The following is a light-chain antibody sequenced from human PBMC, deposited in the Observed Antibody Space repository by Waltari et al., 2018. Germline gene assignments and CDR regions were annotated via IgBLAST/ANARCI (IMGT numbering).Light chain of an antibody. Sequence: EIVLTQSPGTLSFSPGERATLSCRASQSVRSTYLAWYQQKPGQAPRLLIYVASRRATGVPDRFSGSGSGPDFTLTISRLEPEDFAVYYCQYYGGSYSFGQGPSWRSN. V-gene: IGKV3-20*01. CDR1: QSVRSTY. CDR3: QYYGGSYS. J-gene: IGKJ2*01. CDR2: VAS.